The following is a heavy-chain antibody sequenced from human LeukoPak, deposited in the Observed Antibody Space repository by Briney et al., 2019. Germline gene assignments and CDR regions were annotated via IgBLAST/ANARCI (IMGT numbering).Heavy chain of an antibody. D-gene: IGHD2-2*01. CDR1: GFTFSSYA. V-gene: IGHV3-23*01. CDR2: ISGSGGST. J-gene: IGHJ6*02. Sequence: GGSLRLSCAASGFTFSSYATSWVRQAPGKGLEWVSAISGSGGSTYYADSVKGRFTISRDNSKNTLYLQMNSLRAEDTAVYYCAKVFCSSTSCYSVYYYYGMDVWGQGTTVTVSS. CDR3: AKVFCSSTSCYSVYYYYGMDV.